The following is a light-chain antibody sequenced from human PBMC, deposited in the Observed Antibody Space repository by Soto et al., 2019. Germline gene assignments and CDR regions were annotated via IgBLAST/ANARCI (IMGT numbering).Light chain of an antibody. V-gene: IGLV2-8*01. CDR2: DVN. J-gene: IGLJ2*01. CDR1: SSDVGGYNY. CDR3: NSDGGTNSYVV. Sequence: QSVLTQPPSASGSPGQSVTISCTGTSSDVGGYNYVSWYRQHPGKAPQLIIYDVNNLPSGVPDRFSGSKSGNTASLTVSGFQAEDEAEYVCNSDGGTNSYVVFGGGTKLTVL.